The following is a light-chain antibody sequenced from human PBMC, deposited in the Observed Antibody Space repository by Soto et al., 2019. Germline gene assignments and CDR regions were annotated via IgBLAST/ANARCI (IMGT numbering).Light chain of an antibody. CDR1: KLGDKY. CDR3: QAWDSSTDVV. Sequence: SYELTHPPSVSVSPGQTASITCSGDKLGDKYACWYQQKPGQSPILIIYQHSKRPSGIPERFSGSNSGNTATLTISGTQAMDEADYYCQAWDSSTDVVFGGGTKLTVL. CDR2: QHS. J-gene: IGLJ2*01. V-gene: IGLV3-1*01.